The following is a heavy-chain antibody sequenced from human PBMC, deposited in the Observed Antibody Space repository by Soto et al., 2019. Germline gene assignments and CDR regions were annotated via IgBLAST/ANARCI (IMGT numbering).Heavy chain of an antibody. D-gene: IGHD2-2*01. Sequence: QVTLKESGPVLVKPTETLTLTCTVSGFSLSNARMGVSWIRQPPGKALEWLAHIFSNDEKSYSTSLKSRLTISRDTSKRQVVLTMTNMDPVDTATYYCARPTGCSSTSCYLSWFDPWGQGTLVTVSS. CDR1: GFSLSNARMG. CDR2: IFSNDEK. CDR3: ARPTGCSSTSCYLSWFDP. V-gene: IGHV2-26*01. J-gene: IGHJ5*02.